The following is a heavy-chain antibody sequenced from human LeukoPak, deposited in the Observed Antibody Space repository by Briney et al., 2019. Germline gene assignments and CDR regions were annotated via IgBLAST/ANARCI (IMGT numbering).Heavy chain of an antibody. CDR2: IYYSGSN. CDR1: GGSISSYY. V-gene: IGHV4-59*01. Sequence: SETLSLTCTVSGGSISSYYWSWIRQPPGKGLEWIGYIYYSGSNNYNPSLKSRVTISVDTSKNQFSLKLSSVTAADTAVYYCARLTYYDFWSGYDNWFDPWGQGTLVTVSS. CDR3: ARLTYYDFWSGYDNWFDP. J-gene: IGHJ5*02. D-gene: IGHD3-3*01.